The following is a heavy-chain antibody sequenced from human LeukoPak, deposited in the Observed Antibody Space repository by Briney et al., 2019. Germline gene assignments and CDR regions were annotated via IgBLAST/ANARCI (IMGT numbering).Heavy chain of an antibody. Sequence: GASVKVSCKASGYTFTGYYMHWVRQAPGQGLEWMRWINPNSGGTNYAQKFQGRVTMTRDTSISTAYMELSRLRSDDTAVYYCARVPIAAAGTLFDYWGQGTLVTVSS. CDR3: ARVPIAAAGTLFDY. CDR2: INPNSGGT. J-gene: IGHJ4*02. CDR1: GYTFTGYY. D-gene: IGHD6-13*01. V-gene: IGHV1-2*02.